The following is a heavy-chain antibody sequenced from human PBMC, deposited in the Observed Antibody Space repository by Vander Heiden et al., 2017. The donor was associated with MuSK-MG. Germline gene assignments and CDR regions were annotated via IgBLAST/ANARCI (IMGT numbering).Heavy chain of an antibody. Sequence: EVQLVESGGGLVQPGGSLRLSCAASGFTVSNNYMSWVRQAPGKGLEWVSVIYSGDSTYYADSVKGRFTISRDTSKNTLFLQMNSLRVEDTAVYYCAREFPALWGQGTLVSVSS. CDR2: IYSGDST. V-gene: IGHV3-66*01. CDR1: GFTVSNNY. J-gene: IGHJ4*02. CDR3: AREFPAL.